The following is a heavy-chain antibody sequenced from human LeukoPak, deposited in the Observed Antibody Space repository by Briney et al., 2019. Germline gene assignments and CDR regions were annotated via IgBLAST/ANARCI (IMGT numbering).Heavy chain of an antibody. Sequence: GGSLRLSCAASGFTFSSYWMHWVRQAPGKGLVWVSRINSDGSSTSYADSVKGRFTISRDNAKNTLYLQMNSLRAEDTAVYYCALSGSYVSTDPFDAFDIWGQGTMVTVSS. CDR3: ALSGSYVSTDPFDAFDI. D-gene: IGHD1-26*01. J-gene: IGHJ3*02. CDR1: GFTFSSYW. V-gene: IGHV3-74*01. CDR2: INSDGSST.